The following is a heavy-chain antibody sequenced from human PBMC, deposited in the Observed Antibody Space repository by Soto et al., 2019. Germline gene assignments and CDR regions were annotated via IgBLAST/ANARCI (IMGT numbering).Heavy chain of an antibody. D-gene: IGHD5-12*01. J-gene: IGHJ4*02. V-gene: IGHV5-51*01. Sequence: GESLKISCKVSGYSFPNYWIGWVRQMPGKGLEWMGIIYPGDSDIRYSPSFQGQVTISADKSISTASLQSRSLKASDTAMYYCARRDGYKIDYWGQGTLVTVSS. CDR2: IYPGDSDI. CDR3: ARRDGYKIDY. CDR1: GYSFPNYW.